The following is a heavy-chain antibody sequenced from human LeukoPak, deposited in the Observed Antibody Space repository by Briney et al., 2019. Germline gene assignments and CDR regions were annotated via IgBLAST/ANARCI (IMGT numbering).Heavy chain of an antibody. J-gene: IGHJ4*02. Sequence: ASVKISCKASGYTFTSYAMNWVRQAPGQGLEWMGWINTNTGNPMYAQGFTGRSVFSLDTSVSTAYLQISSLKAEDTAVYYCARTIAVADYYFDYWGQGTLVTVSS. CDR3: ARTIAVADYYFDY. CDR1: GYTFTSYA. CDR2: INTNTGNP. V-gene: IGHV7-4-1*02. D-gene: IGHD6-19*01.